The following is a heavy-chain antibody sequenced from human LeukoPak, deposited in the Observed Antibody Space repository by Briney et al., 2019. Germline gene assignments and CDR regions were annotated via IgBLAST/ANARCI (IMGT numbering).Heavy chain of an antibody. D-gene: IGHD2-2*01. J-gene: IGHJ4*02. CDR1: GVTFSNCD. CDR2: LSYDGNDN. Sequence: GGSLRLSCAASGVTFSNCDMHWVRQAPGKGREWVALLSYDGNDNYYADSVKGRFTISRDNSKNTLYLQMTSLRAEDTAVFYSARVGCRTSSSNGVYFDDGGGGTLVTASS. V-gene: IGHV3-30*01. CDR3: ARVGCRTSSSNGVYFDD.